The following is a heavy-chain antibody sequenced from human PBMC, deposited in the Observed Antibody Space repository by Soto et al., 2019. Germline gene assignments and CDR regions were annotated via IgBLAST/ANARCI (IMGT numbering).Heavy chain of an antibody. Sequence: VASVKVSCKASGFTFTSSAMQWVRQARGQRLEWIGWIVVGSGNTNYAQKFQERVTITRDMSTSTAYMELSSLRFEDTAVYYCARDAPQHIVVVTAIPLSFDYWGQGTLVTVSS. J-gene: IGHJ4*02. CDR2: IVVGSGNT. CDR1: GFTFTSSA. V-gene: IGHV1-58*02. CDR3: ARDAPQHIVVVTAIPLSFDY. D-gene: IGHD2-21*02.